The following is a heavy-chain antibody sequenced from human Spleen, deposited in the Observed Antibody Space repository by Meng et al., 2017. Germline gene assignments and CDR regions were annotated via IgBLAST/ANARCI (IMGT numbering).Heavy chain of an antibody. CDR1: GGSLTNYY. Sequence: QVHLLQRGAGLLKPSETLSLTSAVYGGSLTNYYCTWFRQPPGKGLEWIGEINHSGSSNYNPSLKSRVTISIDTSKNQFSLKLTSLTAADTAMYFCARGGAYGDFKYSYWGQGTLVTVSS. CDR2: INHSGSS. D-gene: IGHD4-17*01. J-gene: IGHJ4*02. CDR3: ARGGAYGDFKYSY. V-gene: IGHV4-34*01.